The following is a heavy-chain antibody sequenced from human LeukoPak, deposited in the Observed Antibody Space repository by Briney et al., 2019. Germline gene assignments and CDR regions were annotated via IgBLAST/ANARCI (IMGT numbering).Heavy chain of an antibody. CDR3: AERITMDRGAFY. CDR2: IKQDGSDK. V-gene: IGHV3-7*02. J-gene: IGHJ4*02. Sequence: PGGSLRLSCAASGFTFSSYWMSWVRQAPGKGPEWVANIKQDGSDKYYVESVWGRFTISRDNAKNSLYLQMNSLRAEDTAVYHCAERITMDRGAFYWGQGTLVTVSS. CDR1: GFTFSSYW. D-gene: IGHD3-10*01.